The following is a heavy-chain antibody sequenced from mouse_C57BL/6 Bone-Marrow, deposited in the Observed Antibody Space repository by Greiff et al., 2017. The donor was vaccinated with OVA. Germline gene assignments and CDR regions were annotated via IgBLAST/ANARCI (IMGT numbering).Heavy chain of an antibody. CDR2: INPNNGGT. D-gene: IGHD1-1*01. CDR1: GYTFTDYY. CDR3: SYYGSSYGY. Sequence: EVQLQQSGPELVKPGASVKISCKASGYTFTDYYMNWVKQSHGKSLEWIGDINPNNGGTSYNQKFKGKATLTVDKSSSTAYMELRSLTSEDSAVYYCSYYGSSYGYWGQGTTLTVSS. J-gene: IGHJ2*01. V-gene: IGHV1-26*01.